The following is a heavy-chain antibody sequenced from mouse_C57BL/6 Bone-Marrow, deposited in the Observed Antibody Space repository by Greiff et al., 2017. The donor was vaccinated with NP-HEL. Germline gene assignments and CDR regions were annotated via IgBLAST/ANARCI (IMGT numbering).Heavy chain of an antibody. CDR1: GYTFTSYW. V-gene: IGHV1-7*01. Sequence: QVQLQQSGAELAKPGASVKLSCKASGYTFTSYWMHWVKQRPGQGLEWIGYINPSSGYTKYNQKFKDKATLTVDTSSSTAYMQLSSLTSEDSAVYYCARRGTGTRFAYWGQGTLVTVSA. CDR3: ARRGTGTRFAY. CDR2: INPSSGYT. D-gene: IGHD4-1*01. J-gene: IGHJ3*01.